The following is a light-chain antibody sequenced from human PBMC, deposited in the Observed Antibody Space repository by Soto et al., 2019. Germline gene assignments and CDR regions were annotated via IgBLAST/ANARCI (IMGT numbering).Light chain of an antibody. CDR2: EVS. Sequence: QSALTQPASVSGSPGQSITISCTGTSSDVGGYNYASWYQQHPGKAPKLMIYEVSNRPSGVSNRFSGSKSGNMASLTISGLQAEDEADYYCSSYTSSSTQVFGGGTKRTVL. V-gene: IGLV2-14*01. CDR1: SSDVGGYNY. J-gene: IGLJ2*01. CDR3: SSYTSSSTQV.